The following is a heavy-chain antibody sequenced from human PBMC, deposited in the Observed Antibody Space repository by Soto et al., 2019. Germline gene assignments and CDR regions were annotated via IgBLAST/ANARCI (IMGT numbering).Heavy chain of an antibody. Sequence: PSETLSLTCSVSGDSISSVDYFWAWIRQPPGQALEFIGYTYKSATTYYNPSFESRVAISLDTSKSQFSLDVTSVTAADTAVYFCARGRYCLTGRCFPNWFDSWGQGTLVNVSS. D-gene: IGHD2-15*01. CDR3: ARGRYCLTGRCFPNWFDS. J-gene: IGHJ5*01. CDR2: TYKSATT. CDR1: GDSISSVDYF. V-gene: IGHV4-30-4*01.